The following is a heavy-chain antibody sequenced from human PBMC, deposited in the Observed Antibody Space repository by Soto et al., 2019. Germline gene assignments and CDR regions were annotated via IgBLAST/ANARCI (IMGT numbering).Heavy chain of an antibody. CDR2: INHSGST. CDR1: GGSFSGYY. V-gene: IGHV4-34*01. Sequence: QVQLQQWGAGLLKPSETLSLTCAVYGGSFSGYYWSWIRQPPGKGLEWIGEINHSGSTNYNPSLKSRVTISVDTSKNHFSLKLSSVTAADKAVYYCARGERRYIWNYAPRTWFDPWGQGTLVTVSS. J-gene: IGHJ5*01. CDR3: ARGERRYIWNYAPRTWFDP. D-gene: IGHD1-7*01.